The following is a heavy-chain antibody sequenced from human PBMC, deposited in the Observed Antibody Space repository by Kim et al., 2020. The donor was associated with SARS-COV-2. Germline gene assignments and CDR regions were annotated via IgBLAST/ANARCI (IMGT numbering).Heavy chain of an antibody. CDR1: GGSISSYY. CDR3: ARDKGARLDEWIAVAGPPEV. J-gene: IGHJ4*02. Sequence: SETLSLTCTVSGGSISSYYWSWIRQPPGKGLEWIGYIYYSGSTNYNPSLKSRVTISVDTSKNQFSLKLSSVTAADTAVYYCARDKGARLDEWIAVAGPPEVWGQGTLVTVSS. D-gene: IGHD6-19*01. V-gene: IGHV4-59*01. CDR2: IYYSGST.